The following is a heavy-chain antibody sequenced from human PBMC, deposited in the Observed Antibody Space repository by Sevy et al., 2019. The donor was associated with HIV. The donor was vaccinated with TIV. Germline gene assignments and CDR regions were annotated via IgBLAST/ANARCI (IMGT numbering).Heavy chain of an antibody. CDR2: MNPNRENT. J-gene: IGHJ6*02. Sequence: ASVKVSCKASGHTFSSYDINWVRQAPGQGLEWMGWMNPNRENTGYAQKFQGRVTLTRNTSISPAYMELSSLRFEETAEYYCASSGSGGRCDVEDYGMDVWGQGTTVTVSS. CDR3: ASSGSGGRCDVEDYGMDV. D-gene: IGHD2-15*01. V-gene: IGHV1-8*01. CDR1: GHTFSSYD.